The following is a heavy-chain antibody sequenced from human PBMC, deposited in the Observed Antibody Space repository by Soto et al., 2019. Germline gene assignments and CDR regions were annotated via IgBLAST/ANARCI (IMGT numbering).Heavy chain of an antibody. J-gene: IGHJ4*02. CDR3: ARVYCSGGSCSSIDY. Sequence: QVQLVQSGAEVKKPGASVKVSCKASGYTFTSYYMHWVRQAPGQGLEWMGIINPSGGSTSYAQKFQSEVTMTRDTATSTVYMGLSSVRAEDTAVYYCARVYCSGGSCSSIDYWGQGTLVTGSS. V-gene: IGHV1-46*03. CDR1: GYTFTSYY. D-gene: IGHD2-15*01. CDR2: INPSGGST.